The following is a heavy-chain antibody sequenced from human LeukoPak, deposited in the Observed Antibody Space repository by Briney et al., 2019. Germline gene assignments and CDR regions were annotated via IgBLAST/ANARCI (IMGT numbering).Heavy chain of an antibody. J-gene: IGHJ6*03. CDR2: ISSSSSYI. CDR3: ARDSYGDYFYNYYYMDV. V-gene: IGHV3-21*01. CDR1: GFTFSSYS. D-gene: IGHD4-17*01. Sequence: GGSLRFSCAASGFTFSSYSMNWVRQAPGKGLEWVSSISSSSSYIYYADSVKGRFTISRDNAKNSLYLQMNSLRAEDTAVYYCARDSYGDYFYNYYYMDVWGKGTTVTISS.